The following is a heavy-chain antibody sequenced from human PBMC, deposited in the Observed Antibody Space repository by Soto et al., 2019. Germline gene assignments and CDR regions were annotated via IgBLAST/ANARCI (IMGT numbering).Heavy chain of an antibody. CDR1: VGTFSSYA. D-gene: IGHD1-7*01. J-gene: IGHJ4*02. V-gene: IGHV1-69*12. CDR2: IIPIFGTA. Sequence: QVQLVQSGAEVKKPGSSVKVSCKASVGTFSSYAISWVRQAPGQGLEWMGGIIPIFGTAHYAQKFQGRVTITADESTSTAYMELSSLRSEDPAVDYCARGILELRGLHHYFDYWGQGTLVTGSS. CDR3: ARGILELRGLHHYFDY.